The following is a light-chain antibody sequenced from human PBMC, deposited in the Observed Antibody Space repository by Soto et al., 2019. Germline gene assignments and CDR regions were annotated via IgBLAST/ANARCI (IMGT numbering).Light chain of an antibody. Sequence: EIVMTQSPASLSVSPGETATLSCRASQRVGVNLAWYQQKPGQAPRLLIYHASTRATGVPARFSGSGSGTDFTLTISSLQSADIAFFYCQQYDSWPRTFGQGTKVEIK. J-gene: IGKJ1*01. V-gene: IGKV3-15*01. CDR2: HAS. CDR1: QRVGVN. CDR3: QQYDSWPRT.